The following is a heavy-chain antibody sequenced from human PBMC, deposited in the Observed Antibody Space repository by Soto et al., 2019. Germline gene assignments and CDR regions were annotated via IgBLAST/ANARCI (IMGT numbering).Heavy chain of an antibody. J-gene: IGHJ3*02. Sequence: QLHLVQSGAVVKKPGASVTVSCSASGYPVTAYYMHWVRQAPGRGLEWMGGINPATGAAKYTQTFRGIVTMSRDTSTSTVFMELSGLTSEDTAVFYCARGGGVGVAGSAAFDMWGQGTLVTVSS. CDR3: ARGGGVGVAGSAAFDM. CDR1: GYPVTAYY. V-gene: IGHV1-2*02. CDR2: INPATGAA. D-gene: IGHD3-3*01.